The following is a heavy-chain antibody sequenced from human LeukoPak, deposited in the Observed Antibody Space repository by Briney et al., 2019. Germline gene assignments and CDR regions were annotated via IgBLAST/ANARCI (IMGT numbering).Heavy chain of an antibody. CDR3: ARGPGGYDFWSGYYTHAFDI. V-gene: IGHV3-30*03. CDR2: ISYDGSNK. CDR1: GFTFSSYG. D-gene: IGHD3-3*01. Sequence: GGSLRLSCAASGFTFSSYGMHWVRQAPGKGLEWVAVISYDGSNKYYADSVKGRFTISRDNSKNTLYLQMNSLRAEDTAVYYCARGPGGYDFWSGYYTHAFDIWGQGTMVTVSS. J-gene: IGHJ3*02.